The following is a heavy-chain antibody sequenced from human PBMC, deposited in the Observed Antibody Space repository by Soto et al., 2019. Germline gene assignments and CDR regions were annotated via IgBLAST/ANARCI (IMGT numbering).Heavy chain of an antibody. CDR3: ARGPLYCIGGSCYPSAYVMDV. V-gene: IGHV1-18*01. J-gene: IGHJ6*02. CDR1: GYTFTSYG. Sequence: ASVKVSCKASGYTFTSYGISWVRQAPGQGLEWMGWISAYNGNTNYAQKLQGRVTMTTDTSTSTAYMELRSLRSDDTAVYYCARGPLYCIGGSCYPSAYVMDVWGQGTTVTVSS. CDR2: ISAYNGNT. D-gene: IGHD2-15*01.